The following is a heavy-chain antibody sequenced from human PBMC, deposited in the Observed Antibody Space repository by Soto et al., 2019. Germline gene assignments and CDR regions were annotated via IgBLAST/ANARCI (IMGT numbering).Heavy chain of an antibody. CDR3: ASFSYPLLRIYYYYPMAV. V-gene: IGHV4-34*01. CDR1: GGSFSGYY. D-gene: IGHD2-2*01. CDR2: INHSGST. Sequence: QVQLQQWGAGLLKPSETLSLTCAVYGGSFSGYYWSWIRQPPGKGLEWIGEINHSGSTNYNPSLNSRVTLSLDTSNNHFSLNLSSVTAAVTAVYYCASFSYPLLRIYYYYPMAVWGQRPTVTVSS. J-gene: IGHJ6*02.